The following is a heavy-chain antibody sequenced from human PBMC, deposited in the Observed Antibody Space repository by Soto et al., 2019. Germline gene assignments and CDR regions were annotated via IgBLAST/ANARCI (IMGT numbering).Heavy chain of an antibody. Sequence: ASVKVSCKASGYTFPSYGMSCVRQAPGQGLEWMGWISAYNGNTNYAQKLQGRVTMTTDTSTSTAYMELRSLRSDDTAVYYCARDLSELTVTTSKWFAPWGQGTLVPVSS. J-gene: IGHJ5*02. V-gene: IGHV1-18*01. CDR1: GYTFPSYG. CDR3: ARDLSELTVTTSKWFAP. D-gene: IGHD4-17*01. CDR2: ISAYNGNT.